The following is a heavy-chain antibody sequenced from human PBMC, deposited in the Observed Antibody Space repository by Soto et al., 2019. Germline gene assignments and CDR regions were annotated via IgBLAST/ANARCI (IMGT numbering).Heavy chain of an antibody. J-gene: IGHJ6*03. CDR2: ISGSGGST. D-gene: IGHD3-3*01. CDR1: GFTFSSYA. V-gene: IGHV3-23*01. CDR3: AKDSLLEWHNYYYYYMDV. Sequence: GGSLRLSCAASGFTFSSYAMSWVRQAPGKGLEWVSAISGSGGSTYYADSVKGRFTISRDNSKNTLYLQMNSLRAEDTAVYYCAKDSLLEWHNYYYYYMDVWGKGTTVTVSS.